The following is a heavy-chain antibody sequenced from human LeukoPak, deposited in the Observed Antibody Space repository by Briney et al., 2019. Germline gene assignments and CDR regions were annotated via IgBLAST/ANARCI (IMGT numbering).Heavy chain of an antibody. CDR2: IIPIFGTA. J-gene: IGHJ5*02. CDR1: GGTFSSYA. Sequence: ASVKVSCKASGGTFSSYAISWVRQAPGQGLEWMGGIIPIFGTANYAQKFQGRVTITADESTSTAYMELSSLRSEDTAVYYCARDWWYYYDSSGYYTWFDPWGQGTLVTVSS. D-gene: IGHD3-22*01. CDR3: ARDWWYYYDSSGYYTWFDP. V-gene: IGHV1-69*01.